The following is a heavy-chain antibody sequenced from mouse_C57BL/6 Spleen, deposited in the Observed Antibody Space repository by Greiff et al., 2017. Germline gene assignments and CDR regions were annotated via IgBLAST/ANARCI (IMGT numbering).Heavy chain of an antibody. CDR2: ISSGGSYT. V-gene: IGHV5-6*01. CDR1: GFTFSSYG. D-gene: IGHD2-4*01. Sequence: EVKLVESGGDLVKPGGSLKLSCAASGFTFSSYGMSWVRQTPDKRLEWVATISSGGSYTYYPDSVKGRFTISRDNAKNTLYLQMSRLKSEDTAMDYWARHPYDCDDVNGYFDVWGTGTTVTVSS. J-gene: IGHJ1*03. CDR3: ARHPYDCDDVNGYFDV.